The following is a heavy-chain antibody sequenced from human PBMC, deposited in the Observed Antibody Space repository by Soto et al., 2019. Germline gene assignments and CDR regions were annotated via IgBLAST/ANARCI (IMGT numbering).Heavy chain of an antibody. V-gene: IGHV3-33*01. CDR3: ARDSHVGSGWQLTADY. CDR1: GFTSSSYG. CDR2: IWYDGSNK. Sequence: GGSLRLSCAASGFTSSSYGMHWVRQAPGKGLEWVAVIWYDGSNKYYAESVKGRFTISRDNSKNTLYLQMNSLRAEDTAVYYCARDSHVGSGWQLTADYWGQGTLVTVSS. J-gene: IGHJ4*02. D-gene: IGHD6-19*01.